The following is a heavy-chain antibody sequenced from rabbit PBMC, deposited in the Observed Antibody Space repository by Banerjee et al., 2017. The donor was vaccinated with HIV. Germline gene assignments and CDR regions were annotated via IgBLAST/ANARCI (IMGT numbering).Heavy chain of an antibody. CDR2: ISAGSSGST. Sequence: VESGGGLVQPEGSLTLTCTASGFTLSSYWMCWVRQAPGKGLEWIACISAGSSGSTYYASWAKGRFTISRTSSTTVTLQMTSLTAADTATYFCARDFNKDYASSSGYFNLWGQGTLVTVS. CDR1: GFTLSSYW. D-gene: IGHD1-1*01. CDR3: ARDFNKDYASSSGYFNL. J-gene: IGHJ4*01. V-gene: IGHV1S45*01.